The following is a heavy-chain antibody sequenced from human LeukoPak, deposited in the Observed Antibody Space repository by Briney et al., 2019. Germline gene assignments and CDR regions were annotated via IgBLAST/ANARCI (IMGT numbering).Heavy chain of an antibody. V-gene: IGHV5-51*01. CDR3: ARGYYDILTGYYFDY. Sequence: GESLKISCKGSGYSFTSYWIGWVRQMPGKGLEWMGIIYPGDSDTRYSPSFQGQVTISADKSISTAHLQWSSLKASDTAMYYCARGYYDILTGYYFDYWGQGTLVTVSP. CDR2: IYPGDSDT. J-gene: IGHJ4*02. CDR1: GYSFTSYW. D-gene: IGHD3-9*01.